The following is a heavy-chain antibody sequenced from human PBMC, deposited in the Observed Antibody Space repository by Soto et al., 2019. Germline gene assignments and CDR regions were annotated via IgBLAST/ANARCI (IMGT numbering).Heavy chain of an antibody. D-gene: IGHD6-19*01. CDR3: AKDTRQWLAHTEYFQH. CDR1: GGSISSSSYY. CDR2: IYYSGST. V-gene: IGHV4-39*02. Sequence: SETLSLTCTVSGGSISSSSYYWGWIRQPPGKGLEWIGSIYYSGSTYYNPSLKSRVTISVDTSKNQFSLKLSSVTAADTAVYYCAKDTRQWLAHTEYFQHSGQGTLVTVSS. J-gene: IGHJ1*01.